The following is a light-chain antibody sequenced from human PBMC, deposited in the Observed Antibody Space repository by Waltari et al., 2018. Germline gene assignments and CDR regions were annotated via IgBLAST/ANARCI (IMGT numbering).Light chain of an antibody. V-gene: IGLV7-43*01. J-gene: IGLJ3*02. CDR3: LLYYGGLWV. Sequence: QTVVTQEPSVTVSPGGTVTLTCASSTGAVTSGDYANWFQQKPGQAPRSLIFGANNKYSGTPARFSGSLLGGKAALTLAGVQPEDEAEYYCLLYYGGLWVFGGGTKLTVL. CDR2: GAN. CDR1: TGAVTSGDY.